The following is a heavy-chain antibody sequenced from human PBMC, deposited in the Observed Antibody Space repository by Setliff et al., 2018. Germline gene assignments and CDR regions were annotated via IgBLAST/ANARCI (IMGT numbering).Heavy chain of an antibody. J-gene: IGHJ6*02. D-gene: IGHD3-3*01. Sequence: SETLSLTCAVYGGSFSGYYWSWIRQPPGKGLEWIGEINHSGSTNYNPSLKSRVTISVDTSKNQFPLKLSSVTAADTAVYYCARGGYYNFWSGYYSTQYYYYGMDVWGQGTTVTVSS. CDR2: INHSGST. CDR1: GGSFSGYY. V-gene: IGHV4-34*01. CDR3: ARGGYYNFWSGYYSTQYYYYGMDV.